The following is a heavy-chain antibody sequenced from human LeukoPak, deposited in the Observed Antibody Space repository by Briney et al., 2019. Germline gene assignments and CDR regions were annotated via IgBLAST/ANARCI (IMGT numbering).Heavy chain of an antibody. D-gene: IGHD3-10*01. Sequence: KTGGSLRLSCAASGFTFSSYSMNWVRQAPGKGLEWVSSISSSSSYIYYADSVKGRFTISRDNAKNSLYLQMNSLRAEDTAVYYCASSYGSGGYRAPGYYGMDVWGQGTTVTVSS. CDR3: ASSYGSGGYRAPGYYGMDV. CDR1: GFTFSSYS. V-gene: IGHV3-21*01. CDR2: ISSSSSYI. J-gene: IGHJ6*02.